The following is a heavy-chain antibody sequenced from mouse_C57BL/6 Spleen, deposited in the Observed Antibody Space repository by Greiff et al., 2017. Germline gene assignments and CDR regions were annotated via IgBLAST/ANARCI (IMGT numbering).Heavy chain of an antibody. CDR1: GYAFSSSW. Sequence: QVQLKQSGPELVKPGASVKISCKASGYAFSSSWMNWVKQRPGKGLEWIGRIYPGDGDTNYNGKFKGKATLTADKSSSTAYMQLSSLTSEDSAVYFCARPALYYGSSHFDYWGQGTTLTVSS. J-gene: IGHJ2*01. V-gene: IGHV1-82*01. D-gene: IGHD1-1*01. CDR2: IYPGDGDT. CDR3: ARPALYYGSSHFDY.